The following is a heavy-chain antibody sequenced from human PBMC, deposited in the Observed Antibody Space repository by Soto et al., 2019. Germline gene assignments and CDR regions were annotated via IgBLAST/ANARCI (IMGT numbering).Heavy chain of an antibody. CDR2: ISSSSSYI. Sequence: EVQLVESGGGLVKPGGSLRLSCAASGFTFSSYSMNWVRQAPGKGLEWVSSISSSSSYIYYAGSVKGRFTISRDNAKHSLYLQMNSLRAEDTAVYYCARTYPYFDYWGQGTLVTVSS. CDR3: ARTYPYFDY. D-gene: IGHD3-16*01. V-gene: IGHV3-21*01. J-gene: IGHJ4*02. CDR1: GFTFSSYS.